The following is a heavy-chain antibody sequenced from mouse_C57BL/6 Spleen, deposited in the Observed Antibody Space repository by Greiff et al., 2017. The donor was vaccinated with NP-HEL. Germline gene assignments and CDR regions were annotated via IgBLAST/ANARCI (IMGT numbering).Heavy chain of an antibody. CDR2: IYWDDDK. J-gene: IGHJ4*01. Sequence: QVTLKVCGPGILQSSQTLSLTCSFSGFSLSTSGMGVSWIRQPSGKGLEWLAHIYWDDDKRYNPSLKSRLTISKDTSRNQVFLKITSVDTADTATYYCARRDDSPFYAMDYWGQGTSVTVSS. D-gene: IGHD2-4*01. V-gene: IGHV8-12*01. CDR3: ARRDDSPFYAMDY. CDR1: GFSLSTSGMG.